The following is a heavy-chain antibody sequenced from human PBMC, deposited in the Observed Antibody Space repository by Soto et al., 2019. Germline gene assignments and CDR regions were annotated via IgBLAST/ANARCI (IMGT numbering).Heavy chain of an antibody. D-gene: IGHD2-15*01. J-gene: IGHJ2*01. Sequence: ASVKFCCKASGGTFSSYAINCVRQAPGQGLEWMGGIIPIFGTANYAQKFQGRVTITADESTSTAYMELSSLRSEDTAVYYCARDRDCSGGSCKGWYFDLWGRGTLVTISS. CDR2: IIPIFGTA. CDR1: GGTFSSYA. V-gene: IGHV1-69*13. CDR3: ARDRDCSGGSCKGWYFDL.